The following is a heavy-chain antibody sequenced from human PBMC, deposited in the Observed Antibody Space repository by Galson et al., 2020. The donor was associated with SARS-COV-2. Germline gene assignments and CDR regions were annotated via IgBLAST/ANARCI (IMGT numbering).Heavy chain of an antibody. CDR3: AKDKKSTVRWFGELLTGGFDY. CDR2: ISWDGGST. D-gene: IGHD3-10*01. V-gene: IGHV3-43*01. CDR1: GFTFDDYT. Sequence: GESLKISCAASGFTFDDYTMHWVRQAPGKGLEWVSLISWDGGSTYYADSVKGRFTISRDNSKHSLYLQMNSLRTEDTALYYCAKDKKSTVRWFGELLTGGFDYWGQGTLVTVSS. J-gene: IGHJ4*02.